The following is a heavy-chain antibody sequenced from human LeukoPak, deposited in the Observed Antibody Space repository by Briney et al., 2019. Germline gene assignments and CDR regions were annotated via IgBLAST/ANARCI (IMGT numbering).Heavy chain of an antibody. D-gene: IGHD2-2*01. V-gene: IGHV3-7*01. Sequence: PGESLRLSCAASGFTFTTYWMSWVRQAPGKGLEWVANIKQDGTEKYYVDSVKGRFTISRDNAKNSLYLQMNSLRAEDTAVYYCAREDLVPAAINYYYMDVWGKGTTVTISS. J-gene: IGHJ6*03. CDR1: GFTFTTYW. CDR2: IKQDGTEK. CDR3: AREDLVPAAINYYYMDV.